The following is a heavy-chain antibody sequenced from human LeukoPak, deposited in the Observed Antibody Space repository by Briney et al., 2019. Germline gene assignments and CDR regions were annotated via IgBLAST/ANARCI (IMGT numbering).Heavy chain of an antibody. D-gene: IGHD3-3*01. Sequence: LRLSCAASGFTFSSYGMHWVRQAPGKGLEWVAFIRYDGSNKYYADSVKGRFTISRDNSKNTLYLQMNSLRAEDTAVYYCAKAQGDFWSGYYYDYWGQGTLVTVSS. V-gene: IGHV3-30*02. CDR2: IRYDGSNK. CDR3: AKAQGDFWSGYYYDY. CDR1: GFTFSSYG. J-gene: IGHJ4*02.